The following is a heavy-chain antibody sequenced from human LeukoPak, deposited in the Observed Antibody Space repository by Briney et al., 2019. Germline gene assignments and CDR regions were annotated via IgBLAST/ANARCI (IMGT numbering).Heavy chain of an antibody. D-gene: IGHD2-15*01. CDR3: VRDRMGGSFDY. Sequence: GGSLRLSCAASGFAFSTYAMNWVRQAPGKGLEWVSFITSDSNTIYYADSMKGRFTISRDNAENSLYLQMNSLSAEDTAVYYCVRDRMGGSFDYWGQGTLVTVSS. CDR1: GFAFSTYA. V-gene: IGHV3-48*01. J-gene: IGHJ4*02. CDR2: ITSDSNTI.